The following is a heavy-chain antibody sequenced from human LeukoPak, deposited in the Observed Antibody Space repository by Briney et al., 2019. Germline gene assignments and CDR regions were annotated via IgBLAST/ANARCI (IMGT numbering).Heavy chain of an antibody. CDR3: AKDGITGGTDEMWYYYGMDV. V-gene: IGHV3-23*01. Sequence: GASLRLSCAASGFTFSSYAMSWVRQAPGKGLEWVSTISGSDGSTYYADSVKGRFTISRDNSKNTLYLQMHSLRAEDTAIYYCAKDGITGGTDEMWYYYGMDVWAKGPRSPSP. CDR2: ISGSDGST. J-gene: IGHJ6*02. D-gene: IGHD1-20*01. CDR1: GFTFSSYA.